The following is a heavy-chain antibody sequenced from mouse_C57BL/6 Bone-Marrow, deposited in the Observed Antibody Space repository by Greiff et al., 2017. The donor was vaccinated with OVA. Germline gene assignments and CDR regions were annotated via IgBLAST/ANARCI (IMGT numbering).Heavy chain of an antibody. J-gene: IGHJ1*03. Sequence: VQLQQSGAELVMPGASVKLSCKASGYTFTSYWMHWVKQRPGQGLEWIGEIDPSDSYTNYNQKFKGKSTLTVDKSSSTAYMQLSSLTSEDSAVYYCARGKDYGSSHWYFDVWGTGTTVTVSS. CDR2: IDPSDSYT. CDR3: ARGKDYGSSHWYFDV. V-gene: IGHV1-69*01. CDR1: GYTFTSYW. D-gene: IGHD1-1*01.